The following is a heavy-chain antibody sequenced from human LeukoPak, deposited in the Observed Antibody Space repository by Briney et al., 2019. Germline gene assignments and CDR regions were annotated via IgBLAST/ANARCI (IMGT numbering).Heavy chain of an antibody. J-gene: IGHJ4*02. CDR2: IKSKTDGGTT. CDR3: TTVFSGGISDY. Sequence: PGGSLRLPCAASGFTFSNAWMSWVRQAPGKGLEWVGRIKSKTDGGTTDYAAPVKGRFTISRDDSKNTLYLQMNSPKTEDTAVYYCTTVFSGGISDYWGQGTLVTVSS. D-gene: IGHD1-14*01. V-gene: IGHV3-15*01. CDR1: GFTFSNAW.